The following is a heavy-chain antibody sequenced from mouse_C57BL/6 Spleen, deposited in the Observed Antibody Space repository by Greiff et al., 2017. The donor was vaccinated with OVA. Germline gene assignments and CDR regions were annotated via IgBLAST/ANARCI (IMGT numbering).Heavy chain of an antibody. Sequence: QVKLQQSGPELVKPGASVKISCKASGFAFSSSWMNWVKQTPGKGLEWIGRIYPGDGDTYYTGTFKGKATLTADNSSSTAYMQLSSLTSEESAVDIWARGRELGSSWFADWGQGTLVTVSA. J-gene: IGHJ3*01. V-gene: IGHV1-82*01. CDR3: ARGRELGSSWFAD. D-gene: IGHD4-1*01. CDR1: GFAFSSSW. CDR2: IYPGDGDT.